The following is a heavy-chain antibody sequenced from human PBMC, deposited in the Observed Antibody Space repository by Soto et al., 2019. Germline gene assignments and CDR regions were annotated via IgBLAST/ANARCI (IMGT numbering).Heavy chain of an antibody. CDR3: AKGVVTDDFWSGQWFDP. D-gene: IGHD3-3*01. V-gene: IGHV3-23*01. J-gene: IGHJ5*02. CDR1: GFTVSRYA. CDR2: LSGSGGIT. Sequence: GSLRLSCEDSGFTVSRYALRWVRQAPLNGLEWVSSLSGSGGITYYADLVKGRFTISRDNSKNTMFLQMNSLRAEDTAVYSCAKGVVTDDFWSGQWFDPWGQGTLVPVSS.